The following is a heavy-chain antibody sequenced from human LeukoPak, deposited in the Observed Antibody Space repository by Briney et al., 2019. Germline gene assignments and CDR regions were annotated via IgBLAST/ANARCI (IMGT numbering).Heavy chain of an antibody. CDR2: VSPDGRTT. CDR1: GFIFDYYS. CDR3: AREQTAGSTDY. Sequence: GGSLRPSCAASGFIFDYYSMHWVRQAPGKGLEYVSVVSPDGRTTYYTNSVKGRFTISRDNSKNTIYLQMGSLRDDDTAVYYCAREQTAGSTDYWGQGTLVTVSS. J-gene: IGHJ4*02. V-gene: IGHV3-64*01. D-gene: IGHD5-18*01.